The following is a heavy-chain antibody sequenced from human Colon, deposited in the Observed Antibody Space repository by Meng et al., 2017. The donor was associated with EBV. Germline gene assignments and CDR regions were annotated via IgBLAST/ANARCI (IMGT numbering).Heavy chain of an antibody. D-gene: IGHD1-26*01. J-gene: IGHJ4*02. CDR1: GVSISSNIR. Sequence: QGRGPGLLKPSGTLSLPCGVSGVSISSNIRWTWVRQPPGKGLEWIGDIDDSGSTNYNPSLNSRISISLDKSKNHFSLKVNSVTAADTAVYYCARGKQDAWELLAYWGQGALVTVSS. CDR2: IDDSGST. V-gene: IGHV4-4*02. CDR3: ARGKQDAWELLAY.